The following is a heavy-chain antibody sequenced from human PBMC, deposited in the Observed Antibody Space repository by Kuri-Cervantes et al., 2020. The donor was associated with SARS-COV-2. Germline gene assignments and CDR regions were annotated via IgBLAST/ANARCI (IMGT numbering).Heavy chain of an antibody. Sequence: GGSLTLSCAASGCTFSSYSVNWVRQAPGKGLEWVSSISSSGSTIYYADSVKGRFTISRDNAKNSLYLQMNSLRAEDTAVYYCASSCSSTSCFRPQGKNFDYWGQGTLVTVSS. CDR2: ISSSGSTI. J-gene: IGHJ4*02. V-gene: IGHV3-48*04. CDR3: ASSCSSTSCFRPQGKNFDY. CDR1: GCTFSSYS. D-gene: IGHD2-2*01.